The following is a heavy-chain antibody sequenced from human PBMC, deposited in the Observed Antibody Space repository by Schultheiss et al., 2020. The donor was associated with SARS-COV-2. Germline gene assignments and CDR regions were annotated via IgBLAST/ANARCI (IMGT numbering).Heavy chain of an antibody. CDR1: GGSISSSSYY. Sequence: SETLSLTCTVSGGSISSSSYYWSWIRQHPGKGLEWIGYIYYSGSTYYNPSLKSRVTISVDTSKNQFSLKLSSVTAADTAVYYCARDGSSSWSEYYYYYGMDVWGQGTTVTVSS. D-gene: IGHD6-13*01. CDR3: ARDGSSSWSEYYYYYGMDV. J-gene: IGHJ6*02. V-gene: IGHV4-30-4*08. CDR2: IYYSGST.